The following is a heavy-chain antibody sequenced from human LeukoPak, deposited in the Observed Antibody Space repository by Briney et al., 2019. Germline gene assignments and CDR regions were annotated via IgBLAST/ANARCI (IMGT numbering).Heavy chain of an antibody. CDR2: ASYSGST. CDR3: ARVNTAMTYYNYYYMDV. D-gene: IGHD5-18*01. J-gene: IGHJ6*03. V-gene: IGHV4-59*01. CDR1: GVSISTYY. Sequence: SETLSLTCSVSGVSISTYYWSWIRQPPGKGLEWIGYASYSGSTNYNPSLKSRVTISVDTSKNQFSLKLSSVTATDTAVYFCARVNTAMTYYNYYYMDVWGKGTTVTVSS.